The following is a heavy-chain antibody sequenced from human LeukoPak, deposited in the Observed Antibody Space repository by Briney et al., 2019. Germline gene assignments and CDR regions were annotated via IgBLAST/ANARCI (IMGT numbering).Heavy chain of an antibody. CDR3: ATTTYYDILTGYYSPSPLLL. CDR1: GFTFSSYW. CDR2: IKQDGSEK. J-gene: IGHJ4*02. D-gene: IGHD3-9*01. V-gene: IGHV3-7*01. Sequence: GGSLRLSCAASGFTFSSYWMSWVRQAPGKGLEWVANIKQDGSEKYYVDSVKGRFTIFRDNAKNSLYLQMNSLRAEDTAVYYCATTTYYDILTGYYSPSPLLLWGQGTLVTVSS.